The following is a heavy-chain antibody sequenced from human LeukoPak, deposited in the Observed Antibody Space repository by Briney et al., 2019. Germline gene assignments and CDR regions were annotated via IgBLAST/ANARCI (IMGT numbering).Heavy chain of an antibody. CDR3: ARVVTWFDP. J-gene: IGHJ5*02. CDR1: GFTFISFW. CDR2: IKEDGSMQ. V-gene: IGHV3-7*04. Sequence: PGGSLTLSSAASGFTFISFWLSWVRQAPGKGLEWVAHIKEDGSMQGYVDSVKGRFTISRDNAKNSVYLQMNSLRAEDTAVYYCARVVTWFDPWGQGSLVTVSS.